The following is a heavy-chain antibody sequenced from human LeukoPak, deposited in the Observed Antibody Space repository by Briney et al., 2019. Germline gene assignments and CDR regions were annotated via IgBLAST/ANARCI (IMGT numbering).Heavy chain of an antibody. CDR3: ARGPTVTRYNWFDP. CDR1: GFTFSSYG. CDR2: IWYDGSNK. V-gene: IGHV3-33*01. J-gene: IGHJ5*02. D-gene: IGHD4-11*01. Sequence: GGSLRLSCAASGFTFSSYGMHWVRQAPGKGLEWVAVIWYDGSNKYYADSVKGRFTISRDNSKNTLYLQMNSLRAEDTAVYYCARGPTVTRYNWFDPWGQGTLVTVSS.